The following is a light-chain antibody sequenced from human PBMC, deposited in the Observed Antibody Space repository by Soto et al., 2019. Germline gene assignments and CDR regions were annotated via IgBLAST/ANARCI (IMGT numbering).Light chain of an antibody. V-gene: IGLV2-11*01. Sequence: QSVLTQPRSVSGSPGQSVTISCTGTGSDVGGDNYVSWYRQHPGKAPKVMIYDVTKRPSGVPDRFSGSKSGNTASLTISGLQAEDEADYYCCSYAGSYTYVFGTGTKVTVL. J-gene: IGLJ1*01. CDR3: CSYAGSYTYV. CDR2: DVT. CDR1: GSDVGGDNY.